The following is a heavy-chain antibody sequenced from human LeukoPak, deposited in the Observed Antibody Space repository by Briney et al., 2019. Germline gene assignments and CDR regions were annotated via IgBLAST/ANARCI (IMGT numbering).Heavy chain of an antibody. CDR1: GFTVSSNY. CDR2: IYSGGST. J-gene: IGHJ6*03. Sequence: PGGSLRLSCAASGFTVSSNYMSWVRQAPGKGLEWVSVIYSGGSTYYADSVKGRFTISRDNAKNSLYLQTNSLRAEDTAVYYCGSSQYYYYYMDVWGKGTTVTVSS. D-gene: IGHD2-15*01. V-gene: IGHV3-66*01. CDR3: GSSQYYYYYMDV.